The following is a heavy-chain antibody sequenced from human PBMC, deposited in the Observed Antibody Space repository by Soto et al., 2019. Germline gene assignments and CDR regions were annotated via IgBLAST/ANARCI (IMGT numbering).Heavy chain of an antibody. D-gene: IGHD3-22*01. J-gene: IGHJ4*02. CDR3: ARQNHNYHGSIGYGYSIDY. CDR1: GFDFSDYY. CDR2: IGTSVNTV. V-gene: IGHV3-11*01. Sequence: QVNLVESGGALVTPGGSLRLSCAASGFDFSDYYMTWIRQAPGKGLEWVSYIGTSVNTVFYADSVKGRFTISRDNAKKSLYLQMNGLRADDTAVYYCARQNHNYHGSIGYGYSIDYWGQGTLVTVSS.